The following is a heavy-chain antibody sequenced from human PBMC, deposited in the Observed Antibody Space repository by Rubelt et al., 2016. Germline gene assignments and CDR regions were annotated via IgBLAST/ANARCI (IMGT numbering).Heavy chain of an antibody. J-gene: IGHJ5*02. CDR3: AKSTMVRRTWGDLGFDP. CDR2: ISYDGNIE. Sequence: GKGLEWVAVISYDGNIENYADSVRGRFTISRDQSKNTLYLQMNSLRAEDTAVYYCAKSTMVRRTWGDLGFDPWGQGTLVTVSS. V-gene: IGHV3-30*18. D-gene: IGHD3-10*01.